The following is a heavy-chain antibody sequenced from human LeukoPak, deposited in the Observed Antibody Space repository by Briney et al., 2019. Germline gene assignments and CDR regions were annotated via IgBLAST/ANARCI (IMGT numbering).Heavy chain of an antibody. V-gene: IGHV4-34*01. CDR2: INHSGST. D-gene: IGHD6-19*01. Sequence: SETLSLTCAVYGGSFSSYYLSWIRQPPGKGLDWIGEINHSGSTNYNPALKSRVTISADTSKKQFSLKLRSVTAADTAVYYRARSVAVAGPKTGYYFDYWGQGTLVTVSS. CDR3: ARSVAVAGPKTGYYFDY. J-gene: IGHJ4*02. CDR1: GGSFSSYY.